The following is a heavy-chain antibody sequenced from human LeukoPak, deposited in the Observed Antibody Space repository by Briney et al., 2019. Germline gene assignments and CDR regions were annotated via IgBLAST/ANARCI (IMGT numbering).Heavy chain of an antibody. CDR2: ISGSGGST. D-gene: IGHD3-3*01. CDR1: GFTFSSYG. CDR3: AKDLGRFSIGDFDY. Sequence: GGSLRLSCAASGFTFSSYGMSWVRQAPGKGLEWVSAISGSGGSTYYADSVKGRFTISRDNSKNTLYLQMNSLRAEDTAVYYCAKDLGRFSIGDFDYWGQGTLVTVSS. J-gene: IGHJ4*02. V-gene: IGHV3-23*01.